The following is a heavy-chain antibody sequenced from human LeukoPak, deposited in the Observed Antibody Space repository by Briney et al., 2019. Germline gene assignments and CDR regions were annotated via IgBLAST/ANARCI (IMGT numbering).Heavy chain of an antibody. V-gene: IGHV3-30*02. J-gene: IGHJ4*02. CDR2: IRYDGSNR. Sequence: PGGSLRLSCAASGFTFSSYGMHWVRQAPGKGLEWVAFIRYDGSNRYYADSVKGRFTISRDNSKNTLYLQMNSLRAEDTAVYYCAREGSRSGWSYLDYWGQGTLVTVSS. D-gene: IGHD6-19*01. CDR1: GFTFSSYG. CDR3: AREGSRSGWSYLDY.